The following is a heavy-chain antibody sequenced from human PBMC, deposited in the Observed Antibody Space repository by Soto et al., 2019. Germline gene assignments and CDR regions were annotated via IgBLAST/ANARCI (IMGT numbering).Heavy chain of an antibody. J-gene: IGHJ4*02. Sequence: QVLLVQSGAEVKKPGASVKDSCKVSGYTLTEFSIHWVRQTPGNGFEWMGGSDRESGETLYAQRFQGRVTLTEDTSTYTVYMELRSLRSEDTAVYYCTTRLAHIWGQGPLVTVSS. D-gene: IGHD4-17*01. CDR1: GYTLTEFS. CDR2: SDRESGET. CDR3: TTRLAHI. V-gene: IGHV1-24*01.